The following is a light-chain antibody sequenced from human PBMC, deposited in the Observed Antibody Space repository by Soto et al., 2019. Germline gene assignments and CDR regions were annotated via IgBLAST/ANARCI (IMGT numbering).Light chain of an antibody. J-gene: IGKJ4*01. CDR2: GAS. V-gene: IGKV3-15*01. CDR1: QSVRSY. Sequence: VMTQSPATLSVSPGERATLSCRASQSVRSYVAWYQQKPGQAPRLLMYGASTRATGVPTRFSGSGSGTVFTLTISSLQSEDFAVYFCQHYNNWPPQFTFGGGTKVDIK. CDR3: QHYNNWPPQFT.